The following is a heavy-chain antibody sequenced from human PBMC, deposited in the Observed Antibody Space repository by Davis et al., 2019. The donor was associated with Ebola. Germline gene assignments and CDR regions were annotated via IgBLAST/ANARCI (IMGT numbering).Heavy chain of an antibody. CDR2: INAGNGNT. J-gene: IGHJ6*02. CDR3: AKDYGDLLYYGMDV. V-gene: IGHV1-3*01. Sequence: ASVKVSCKASGYTFTSYAMHWVRQAPGQRLEWMGWINAGNGNTKYSQKFQGRVTITRDTSASTAYMELSSLRSDDTAVYYCAKDYGDLLYYGMDVWGQGTTVTVSS. D-gene: IGHD4-17*01. CDR1: GYTFTSYA.